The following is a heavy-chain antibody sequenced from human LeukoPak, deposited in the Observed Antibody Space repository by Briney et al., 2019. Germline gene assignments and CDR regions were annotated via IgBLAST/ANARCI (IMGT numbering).Heavy chain of an antibody. D-gene: IGHD1-26*01. CDR1: GYTFASYY. Sequence: ASVKVSCKASGYTFASYYMHWVRQAPGQGLEWMGIINPSGGSTTYAQKFQGRVTMTRDTSTSTVYMELSSLRSEDTALYYCARDSTPTYYSGIYYFEYWGQGTLVTVSS. CDR3: ARDSTPTYYSGIYYFEY. CDR2: INPSGGST. J-gene: IGHJ4*02. V-gene: IGHV1-46*01.